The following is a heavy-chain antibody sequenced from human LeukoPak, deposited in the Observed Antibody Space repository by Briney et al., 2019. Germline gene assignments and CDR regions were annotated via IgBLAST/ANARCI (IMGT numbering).Heavy chain of an antibody. D-gene: IGHD3-3*01. CDR3: TRGYGVFNN. CDR2: IRSKANSYAT. J-gene: IGHJ4*02. CDR1: GFTFSGSA. Sequence: PGGSLRLSCAASGFTFSGSAMNWVRQASGKGLEWVGRIRSKANSYATAYAASVKGRFTISRDDSKNTAYLQMNSLKTEDTAVYYCTRGYGVFNNWGQGTLVTVSS. V-gene: IGHV3-73*01.